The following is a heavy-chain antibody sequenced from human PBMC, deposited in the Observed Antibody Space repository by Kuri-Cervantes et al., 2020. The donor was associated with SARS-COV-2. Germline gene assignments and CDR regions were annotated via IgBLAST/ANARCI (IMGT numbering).Heavy chain of an antibody. D-gene: IGHD7-27*01. CDR1: GFTFDDYA. V-gene: IGHV3-9*01. Sequence: GGSLRLSCAASGFTFDDYAMHWVRQAPGKGLEWVSGISWNSNNIDYVDSVKGRFTISRDNAKNSLYLQMSSLRAEDTAVYYCARDLRLGKSLDYWGQGTLVTVSS. CDR2: ISWNSNNI. J-gene: IGHJ4*02. CDR3: ARDLRLGKSLDY.